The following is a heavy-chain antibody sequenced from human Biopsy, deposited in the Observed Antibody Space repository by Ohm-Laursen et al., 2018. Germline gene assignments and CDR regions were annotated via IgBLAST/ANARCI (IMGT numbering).Heavy chain of an antibody. CDR3: ARVFCTSTTCYGLLDN. J-gene: IGHJ4*02. D-gene: IGHD2/OR15-2a*01. Sequence: APVKVSCNASGYIFTSYDISWVRQAPGQGLEWMGWISPYNDKTSYPPKLQDRVTMTADTSTNTAHMELRSLRSDDTAVYYCARVFCTSTTCYGLLDNWGQGAVVTVSS. V-gene: IGHV1-18*01. CDR2: ISPYNDKT. CDR1: GYIFTSYD.